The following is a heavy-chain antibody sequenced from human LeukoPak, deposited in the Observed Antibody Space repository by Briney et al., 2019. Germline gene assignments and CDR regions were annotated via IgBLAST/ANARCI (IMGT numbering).Heavy chain of an antibody. J-gene: IGHJ6*02. CDR2: ISSSGSTI. CDR1: GFTFSDYY. CDR3: ARSSRQYCSSTSCPLYYYYGMDV. V-gene: IGHV3-11*01. D-gene: IGHD2-2*01. Sequence: GGSLRLSCAASGFTFSDYYMSWIRQAPGKGLEWVSYISSSGSTIYYADSVKGRFTISRDNAKNSLYLQMNSLRAEDTAVYYCARSSRQYCSSTSCPLYYYYGMDVWGQGTTVTVSS.